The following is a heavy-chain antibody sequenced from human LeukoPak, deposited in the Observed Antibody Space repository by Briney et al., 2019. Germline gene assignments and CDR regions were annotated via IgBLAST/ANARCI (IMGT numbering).Heavy chain of an antibody. Sequence: GGSLRLSCAASGFTFSSYAMHWVRQAPGKGLECVAVISYDGSNKYYADSVKGRFTISRDNSKNTLYLQMNSLRAEDTAVYYCARAAPEYYYDSSGYYSPYYFDYWGQGTLVTVSS. CDR3: ARAAPEYYYDSSGYYSPYYFDY. J-gene: IGHJ4*02. D-gene: IGHD3-22*01. V-gene: IGHV3-30-3*01. CDR2: ISYDGSNK. CDR1: GFTFSSYA.